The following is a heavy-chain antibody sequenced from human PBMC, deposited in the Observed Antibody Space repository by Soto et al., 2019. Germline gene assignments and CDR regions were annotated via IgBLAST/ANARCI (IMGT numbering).Heavy chain of an antibody. CDR1: GFTFSSYG. CDR2: ISYDGSNK. D-gene: IGHD3-3*01. V-gene: IGHV3-30*18. CDR3: AKDGRITIFGVVVYYYYYGMDV. J-gene: IGHJ6*02. Sequence: QTGGSLRLSCAASGFTFSSYGMHWVRQAPGKGLEWVAVISYDGSNKYYADSVKGRFTISRDNSKNTLYLQMNSLRAEDTAVYYCAKDGRITIFGVVVYYYYYGMDVWGQGTTVTVSS.